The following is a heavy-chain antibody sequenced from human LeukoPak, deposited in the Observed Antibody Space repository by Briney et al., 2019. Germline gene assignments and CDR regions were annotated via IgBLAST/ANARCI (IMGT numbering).Heavy chain of an antibody. CDR1: GITFSSHA. CDR2: VSGNGDTT. Sequence: GGSLRLSCSVSGITFSSHAMHWVRQAPGKRLEYISGVSGNGDTTYYADSVKGRITISRDNSKSALYLQMSSLRAEDTAVYYCARHREGGSSAEFDYWGQGTLVTVSS. D-gene: IGHD1-26*01. J-gene: IGHJ4*02. CDR3: ARHREGGSSAEFDY. V-gene: IGHV3-64D*06.